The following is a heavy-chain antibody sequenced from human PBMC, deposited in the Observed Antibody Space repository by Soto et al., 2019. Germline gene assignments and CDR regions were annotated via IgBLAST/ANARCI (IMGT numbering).Heavy chain of an antibody. J-gene: IGHJ4*02. Sequence: QVQLVQSGAEVKKPGASVTVSCKASGYSFTTYGISRVRQAPGQGLEWMGWIISYNGNTKYAQKLQGRVTVTTDASTSTAYMELRSLRSEDTAVYYCARVHIVGGIITHEKGFDCWGQGTLVTVSS. CDR2: IISYNGNT. D-gene: IGHD3-10*01. CDR1: GYSFTTYG. V-gene: IGHV1-18*01. CDR3: ARVHIVGGIITHEKGFDC.